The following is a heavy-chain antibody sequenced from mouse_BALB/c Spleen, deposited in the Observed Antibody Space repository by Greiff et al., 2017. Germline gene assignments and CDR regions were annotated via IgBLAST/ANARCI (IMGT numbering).Heavy chain of an antibody. J-gene: IGHJ2*01. Sequence: QVQLKESGAELAKPGASVKMSCKASGYTFTSYGMHWVKQRPGQGLEWIGYINPSTGYTEYNQKFKDKATLTADKSSSTAYMQLSSLTSADSAVYYCARWTVVNPYFDYWGQGTTLTVSS. D-gene: IGHD1-1*01. CDR3: ARWTVVNPYFDY. CDR1: GYTFTSYG. CDR2: INPSTGYT. V-gene: IGHV1-4*01.